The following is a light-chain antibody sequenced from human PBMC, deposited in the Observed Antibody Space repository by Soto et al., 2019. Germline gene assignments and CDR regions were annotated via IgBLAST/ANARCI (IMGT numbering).Light chain of an antibody. V-gene: IGLV2-14*01. CDR1: SSDVGGYNY. CDR3: SSYTTSGTYV. Sequence: QSVLTQPASVSGSPGQSITISCTGTSSDVGGYNYVSWYQQHPGKAPKLMISEVSHRPSGVSNRFSGSKSGNTASLTISGLQAEDEADYYCSSYTTSGTYVFGAGTKGTVL. CDR2: EVS. J-gene: IGLJ1*01.